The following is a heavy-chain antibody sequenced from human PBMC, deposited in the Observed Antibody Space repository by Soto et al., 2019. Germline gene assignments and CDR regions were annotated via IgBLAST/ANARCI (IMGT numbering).Heavy chain of an antibody. Sequence: QLQLQESGPGLVKPSETLSLTCGVSGGSISSSSPYWGWIRQPPGKGLQWIGNIYCTGITYFNPSLKSRVTISVDTSKKQFFLKLTSVTAADTAVYYCATGYGSSWYDYWGQGTLVTVAS. V-gene: IGHV4-39*01. CDR2: IYCTGIT. CDR3: ATGYGSSWYDY. J-gene: IGHJ4*02. CDR1: GGSISSSSPY. D-gene: IGHD6-13*01.